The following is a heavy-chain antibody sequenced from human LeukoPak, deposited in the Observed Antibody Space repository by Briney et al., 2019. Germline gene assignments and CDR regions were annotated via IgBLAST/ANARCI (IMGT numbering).Heavy chain of an antibody. CDR3: ARDRPGYSGYDDQGVDWFDP. D-gene: IGHD5-12*01. V-gene: IGHV1-8*01. CDR1: GYTFTSYD. Sequence: ASVKVSCKASGYTFTSYDINWVRQATGQGLEWMGWMNPNSGNTGYAQKFQGRVTMTRNTSISTAYMELSSLRSEDTAVYYCARDRPGYSGYDDQGVDWFDPWGQGTLVTVSS. J-gene: IGHJ5*02. CDR2: MNPNSGNT.